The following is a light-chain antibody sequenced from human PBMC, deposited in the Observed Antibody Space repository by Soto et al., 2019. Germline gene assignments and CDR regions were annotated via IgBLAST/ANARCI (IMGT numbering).Light chain of an antibody. J-gene: IGLJ1*01. V-gene: IGLV2-14*03. Sequence: QSALTQPTSVSGSPGQSITISCTGTSSDIGHYDYVSWYQQHPGKAPKLMIYHVTYRPSGVSNRYSGSKSGNSASLTISGLQADDEADYYCCSLTTSHTYVFGSGTKVTVL. CDR3: CSLTTSHTYV. CDR2: HVT. CDR1: SSDIGHYDY.